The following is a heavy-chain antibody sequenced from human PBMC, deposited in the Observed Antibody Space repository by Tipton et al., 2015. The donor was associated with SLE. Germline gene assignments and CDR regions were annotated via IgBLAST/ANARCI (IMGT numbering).Heavy chain of an antibody. J-gene: IGHJ4*02. CDR1: GYSISSGFH. Sequence: GLVKPSETLSLICAVPGYSISSGFHWGWIRQPPGKGLEWIGSIYYSGSTYYNPSLKSRVTISVDTSKNQFSLKLSSVTAADTAVYYCARGGGRDYVWGSYYYWGQGTLVTVSS. CDR3: ARGGGRDYVWGSYYY. D-gene: IGHD3-16*01. V-gene: IGHV4-38-2*01. CDR2: IYYSGST.